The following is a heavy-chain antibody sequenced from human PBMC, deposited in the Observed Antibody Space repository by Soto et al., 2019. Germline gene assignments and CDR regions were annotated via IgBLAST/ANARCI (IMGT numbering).Heavy chain of an antibody. J-gene: IGHJ4*02. D-gene: IGHD3-22*01. Sequence: SSVKVSCKASGYTFTSYAMHWVRQAPGQRLEWMGWINAGNGNTKYSQKFQGRVTITRDTSASTAYMELSSLRSEDTAVYYCARVVVRYYYSSGSCEYWGQGALVTVAA. V-gene: IGHV1-3*01. CDR3: ARVVVRYYYSSGSCEY. CDR2: INAGNGNT. CDR1: GYTFTSYA.